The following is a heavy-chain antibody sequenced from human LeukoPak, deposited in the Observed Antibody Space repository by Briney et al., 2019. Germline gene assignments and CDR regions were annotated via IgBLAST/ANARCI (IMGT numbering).Heavy chain of an antibody. J-gene: IGHJ5*02. D-gene: IGHD2-2*01. Sequence: SETLSLTCTVSGGSVSRNSDYWGWIRQPPGKGLEWIGSIYYGGSTYYNPSLKSRVTISVDTSKNQFSLKLSSVTAADTAVYYCARGNPALGVVVPAATGFDPWGQGTLVTVSS. CDR3: ARGNPALGVVVPAATGFDP. CDR1: GGSVSRNSDY. CDR2: IYYGGST. V-gene: IGHV4-39*07.